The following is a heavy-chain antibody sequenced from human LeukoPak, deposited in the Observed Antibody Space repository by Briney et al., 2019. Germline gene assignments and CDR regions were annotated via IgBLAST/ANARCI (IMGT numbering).Heavy chain of an antibody. D-gene: IGHD6-19*01. Sequence: SETLSLTCTVSGGSITSYYWSWIRQPPGKGLEWIGYIYSCGSTTYNPSLKSRVTISVDTSKDQFSLKLTSVTAADTAVYYCARRAVAENYFDYWGQGTLVTDSS. J-gene: IGHJ4*02. CDR1: GGSITSYY. CDR2: IYSCGST. CDR3: ARRAVAENYFDY. V-gene: IGHV4-59*08.